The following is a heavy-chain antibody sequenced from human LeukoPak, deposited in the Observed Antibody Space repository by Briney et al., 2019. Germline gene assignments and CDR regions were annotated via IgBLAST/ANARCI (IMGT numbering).Heavy chain of an antibody. D-gene: IGHD5-12*01. V-gene: IGHV4-39*01. CDR1: GGSISSSSYY. Sequence: SETLSLTCTVSGGSISSSSYYWGWIRQPPGKGLEWIGSIYYSGSTYYNPSLKSRVTISVDTSKNQFSLKLSSVAAADTAVYYCAKYIGAYGVLDYWGQGTLVTVSS. CDR3: AKYIGAYGVLDY. J-gene: IGHJ4*02. CDR2: IYYSGST.